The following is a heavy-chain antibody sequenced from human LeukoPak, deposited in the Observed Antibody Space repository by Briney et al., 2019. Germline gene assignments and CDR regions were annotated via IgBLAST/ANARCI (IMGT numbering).Heavy chain of an antibody. CDR3: ARDRGYTCDS. J-gene: IGHJ4*02. CDR1: GFTFSIYW. V-gene: IGHV3-74*01. CDR2: INGDGSST. D-gene: IGHD3-16*02. Sequence: GGSLRLSCAASGFTFSIYWMHWVRQAPGKGLVWVSHINGDGSSTTYADSVKGRFTISRDNAKNTLYLQINSLRAEDTAVYYCARDRGYTCDSGGEETRVTVST.